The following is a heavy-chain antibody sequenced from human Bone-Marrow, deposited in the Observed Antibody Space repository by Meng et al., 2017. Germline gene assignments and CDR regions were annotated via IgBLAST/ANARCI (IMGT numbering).Heavy chain of an antibody. CDR1: GFTFGDYA. CDR2: IRSKAYGGTT. J-gene: IGHJ4*02. CDR3: TRDPLPYCGGDCYYS. Sequence: GESLKISCTASGFTFGDYAMSWVRQAPGKGLEWVGFIRSKAYGGTTEYAASVKGRFTISRDDSKSIACLQMNSLKTEDTAVYYCTRDPLPYCGGDCYYSWGQGTLVTVSS. V-gene: IGHV3-49*04. D-gene: IGHD2-21*02.